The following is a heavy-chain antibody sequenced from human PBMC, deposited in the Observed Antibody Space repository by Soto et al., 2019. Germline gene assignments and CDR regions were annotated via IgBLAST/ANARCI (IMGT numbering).Heavy chain of an antibody. V-gene: IGHV1-2*04. Sequence: ASVKVSCKASGYTFTGYYMHWVRQAPGQGLEWMGWINPNSGGTNYAQKFQGWVTMTRDTSISTAYMELSRLRSDDTAVYYCARDSSDCSGGSCYPTRVLDYWGQGTLVTVSS. J-gene: IGHJ4*02. CDR2: INPNSGGT. CDR1: GYTFTGYY. D-gene: IGHD2-15*01. CDR3: ARDSSDCSGGSCYPTRVLDY.